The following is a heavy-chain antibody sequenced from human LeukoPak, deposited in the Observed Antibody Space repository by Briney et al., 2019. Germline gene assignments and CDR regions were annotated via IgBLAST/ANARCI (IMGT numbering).Heavy chain of an antibody. Sequence: PGGSLRLSCAASGFTFSSYWMSWVRQAPGKGLEWVANIKQDGSEKYYVDSVKGRFTISRDNAKNSLYLQMNSLRAEDTAVCYCARDSTYYYDSSGYPQFDYWGQGTLVTVSS. J-gene: IGHJ4*02. CDR2: IKQDGSEK. CDR1: GFTFSSYW. D-gene: IGHD3-22*01. V-gene: IGHV3-7*01. CDR3: ARDSTYYYDSSGYPQFDY.